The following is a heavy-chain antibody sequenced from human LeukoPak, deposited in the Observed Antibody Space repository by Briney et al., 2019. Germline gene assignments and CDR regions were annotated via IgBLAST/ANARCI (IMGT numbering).Heavy chain of an antibody. CDR1: GGSISSGGYY. CDR3: ARERAYYYDSSGYYRYFDY. CDR2: TYYSGST. D-gene: IGHD3-22*01. V-gene: IGHV4-31*03. J-gene: IGHJ4*02. Sequence: SQTLSLTCTVSGGSISSGGYYWSWNRQHPGKGLEWIGYTYYSGSTYYNPSLKSRVTISVDTSKNQFSLKLSSVTAADTAVYYCARERAYYYDSSGYYRYFDYWGQGTLVTVSS.